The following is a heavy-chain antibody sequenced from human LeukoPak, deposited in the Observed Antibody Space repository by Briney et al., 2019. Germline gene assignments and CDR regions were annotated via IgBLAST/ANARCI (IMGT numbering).Heavy chain of an antibody. Sequence: PGGSLRLSCAASGFTFSSYAMNWVRQAPGKGLEWVSAVSGSGGSTYYADSVKGRFTISRDNSKSTLYLQMNSLRAEDTAVYYCAKDLGYSYGTPDYWGQGTLVTVSS. CDR2: VSGSGGST. D-gene: IGHD5-18*01. CDR1: GFTFSSYA. J-gene: IGHJ4*02. V-gene: IGHV3-23*01. CDR3: AKDLGYSYGTPDY.